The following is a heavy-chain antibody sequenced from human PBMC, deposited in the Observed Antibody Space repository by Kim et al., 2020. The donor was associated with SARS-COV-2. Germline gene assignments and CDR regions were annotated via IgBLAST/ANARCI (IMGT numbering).Heavy chain of an antibody. D-gene: IGHD3-3*01. V-gene: IGHV1-18*01. CDR3: AREMSSRITIFGVGISPTPAFDH. Sequence: ASVKVSCKASGYTFTSYGISWVRQAPGQGLEWMGWISAYNGNTNYAQKLQGRVTMTTDTSTSTAYMELRSLRSDDTAVYYCAREMSSRITIFGVGISPTPAFDHGGQGTLVTVSS. CDR2: ISAYNGNT. CDR1: GYTFTSYG. J-gene: IGHJ4*02.